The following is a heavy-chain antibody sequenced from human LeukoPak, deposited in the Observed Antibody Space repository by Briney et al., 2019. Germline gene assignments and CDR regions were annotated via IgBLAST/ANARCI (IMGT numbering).Heavy chain of an antibody. CDR2: INHSGST. J-gene: IGHJ4*02. V-gene: IGHV4-39*07. CDR3: ASYTAGGGGLDY. D-gene: IGHD5-18*01. Sequence: SETLSLTCTVSGGSISSSSYYWGWIRQPPGKGLEWIGEINHSGSTNYNPSLKSRVTISVDTSKNQFSLKLSSVTAADTAVYYCASYTAGGGGLDYWGQGTLVTVSS. CDR1: GGSISSSSYY.